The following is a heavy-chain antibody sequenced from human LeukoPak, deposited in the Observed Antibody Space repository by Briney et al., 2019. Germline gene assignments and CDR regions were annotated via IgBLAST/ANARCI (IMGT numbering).Heavy chain of an antibody. Sequence: GASVKVSCKASGYTFTNYYIHWVRQAPGQGLDWMGIINPSGGSTSSAEKFQGRVTLTRDMSTSTDYLELSSLRSEDTAVYYCARDNSVRDEAWWFYPWGQGTLVTVSS. V-gene: IGHV1-46*01. J-gene: IGHJ5*02. CDR3: ARDNSVRDEAWWFYP. CDR1: GYTFTNYY. D-gene: IGHD5-24*01. CDR2: INPSGGST.